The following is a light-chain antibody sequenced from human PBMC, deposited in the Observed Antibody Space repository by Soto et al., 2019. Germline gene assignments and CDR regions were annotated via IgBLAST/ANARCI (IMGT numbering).Light chain of an antibody. CDR3: QQYNSYWT. CDR2: DAS. Sequence: DIQMTQSPSTLSASVGYRVTITCGASHTISTWLAWYQQKPGKAPELLIYDASTLASGVPSSFSGSVSGTEFTLTISSLQADDFATYYCQQYNSYWTFGQGTKVDIK. CDR1: HTISTW. V-gene: IGKV1-5*01. J-gene: IGKJ1*01.